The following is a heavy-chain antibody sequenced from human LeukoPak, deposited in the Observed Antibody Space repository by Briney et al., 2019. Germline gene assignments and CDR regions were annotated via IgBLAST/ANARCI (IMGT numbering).Heavy chain of an antibody. J-gene: IGHJ4*02. D-gene: IGHD6-13*01. CDR2: IIPIFGTA. Sequence: ASVKVSCKASGGTFSSYAISWVRQAPGQGLEWMGGIIPIFGTANYAQKFQGRVTITADESTSTAYMELSSLRSEDTAVYYCARPGIAAAGTFDYWGQGTLVTVSS. CDR1: GGTFSSYA. V-gene: IGHV1-69*13. CDR3: ARPGIAAAGTFDY.